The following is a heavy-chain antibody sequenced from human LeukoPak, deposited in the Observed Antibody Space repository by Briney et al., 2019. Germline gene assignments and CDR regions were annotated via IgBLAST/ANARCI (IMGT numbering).Heavy chain of an antibody. V-gene: IGHV1-69*06. CDR3: ARDREYDSSGYYWFDP. CDR1: GGIFSSYA. Sequence: SVKVSCKASGGIFSSYAISWVRQAPGQGLEWMGGIIPIFGTANYAPKFQGRVTITADKSTSTAYMELSSLRSEDTAVYYCARDREYDSSGYYWFDPWGQGTLVTVSS. J-gene: IGHJ5*02. D-gene: IGHD3-22*01. CDR2: IIPIFGTA.